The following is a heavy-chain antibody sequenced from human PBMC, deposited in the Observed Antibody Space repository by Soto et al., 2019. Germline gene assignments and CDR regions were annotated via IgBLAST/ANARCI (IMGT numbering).Heavy chain of an antibody. CDR1: VGSFSSGSYY. Sequence: SETLSLTCTVSVGSFSSGSYYWSWIRQSPGRGLEWIGIVNYNGRTTYNPSFKSRVTLSVDTSKNQFSLKLHSVTAADTAIYYCARVAVFGVVLDFWGQGTQVTVSS. V-gene: IGHV4-61*01. CDR3: ARVAVFGVVLDF. CDR2: VNYNGRT. D-gene: IGHD3-3*01. J-gene: IGHJ4*02.